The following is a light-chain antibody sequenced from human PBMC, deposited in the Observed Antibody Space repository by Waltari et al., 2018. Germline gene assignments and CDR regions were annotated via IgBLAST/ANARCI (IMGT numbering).Light chain of an antibody. CDR3: QQYDSRVVT. J-gene: IGKJ4*01. CDR1: QDITDY. CDR2: DAS. V-gene: IGKV1-33*01. Sequence: DIQMTQSPSSLSASIGDSVTITCQASQDITDYLNWYHQKPGKAPELLIYDASNLQSGVPSRFSGRGSGTDFTFTINSLQPEDVGTYYCQQYDSRVVTFGGGTKVEIQ.